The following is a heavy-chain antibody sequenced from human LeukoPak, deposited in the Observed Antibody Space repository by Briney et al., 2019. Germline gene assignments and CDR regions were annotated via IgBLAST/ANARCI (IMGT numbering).Heavy chain of an antibody. D-gene: IGHD3-22*01. V-gene: IGHV1-69*13. CDR1: GGTFSSYA. CDR3: ARAYYYDSSGYYPPRGRTFFDY. Sequence: SVKVSCKASGGTFSSYAISWVRQAPGQGLEWMGGIIPIFGTANYAQKFQGRVTITADESTSTAYMELSSLRSEDTAVYYCARAYYYDSSGYYPPRGRTFFDYWGQGTLVTVSS. CDR2: IIPIFGTA. J-gene: IGHJ4*02.